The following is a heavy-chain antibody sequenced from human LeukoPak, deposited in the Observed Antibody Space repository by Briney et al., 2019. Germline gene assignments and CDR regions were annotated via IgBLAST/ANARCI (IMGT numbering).Heavy chain of an antibody. D-gene: IGHD5-24*01. Sequence: ASVKVSCKVSGYTLTELSMHWVRQAPGKGLEGMGGFDPEDGETIYAQKFQGRVTMTEDTSTDTAYMELSSLRSEDTAVYYCATQLMATSDAFDIWGQGTMVTVSS. CDR2: FDPEDGET. CDR1: GYTLTELS. V-gene: IGHV1-24*01. CDR3: ATQLMATSDAFDI. J-gene: IGHJ3*02.